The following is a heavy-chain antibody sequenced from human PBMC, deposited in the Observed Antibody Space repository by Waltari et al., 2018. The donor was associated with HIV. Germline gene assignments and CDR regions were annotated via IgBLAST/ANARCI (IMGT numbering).Heavy chain of an antibody. CDR3: ARGYSSSRWIPLYH. J-gene: IGHJ4*02. Sequence: QVQLVESGGGAVQPGTSLTLSCAGSGFTFANFGLPWVRQSPGKGLEWLAVFWSDGVEISYADSVKGRFTISKDSSQKTLYLHLTSLRAEDTALYYCARGYSSSRWIPLYHWGRGTLVTVSS. V-gene: IGHV3-33*01. CDR2: FWSDGVEI. CDR1: GFTFANFG. D-gene: IGHD6-6*01.